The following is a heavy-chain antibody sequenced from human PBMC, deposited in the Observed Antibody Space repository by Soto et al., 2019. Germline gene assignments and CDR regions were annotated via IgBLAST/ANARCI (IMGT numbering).Heavy chain of an antibody. CDR2: IWYDGSNK. CDR3: ARDRDYDSSGYSRTYYYGMDV. D-gene: IGHD3-22*01. J-gene: IGHJ6*02. V-gene: IGHV3-33*01. Sequence: QVQLVESGGGVVQPGRSLRLSCAASGFTFSSYGMHWVRQAPGKGLEWGAVIWYDGSNKYYADSVKGRFTISRDNSKNTLYLQMNSLRAEDTAVYYCARDRDYDSSGYSRTYYYGMDVWGQGTTVTVSS. CDR1: GFTFSSYG.